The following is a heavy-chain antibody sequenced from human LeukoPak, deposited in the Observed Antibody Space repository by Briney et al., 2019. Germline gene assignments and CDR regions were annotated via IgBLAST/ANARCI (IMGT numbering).Heavy chain of an antibody. CDR1: GYTFTSYD. CDR3: ARNSFISGSYSFGY. J-gene: IGHJ4*02. V-gene: IGHV1-8*01. Sequence: GASVKVSCKASGYTFTSYDINWVRQATGQGLEWMGWMNPNSGNTGYAQKFQGRVTMTRNTSISTAYMELSSLRSEDTAVYYCARNSFISGSYSFGYWGQGTLVTVSS. D-gene: IGHD1-26*01. CDR2: MNPNSGNT.